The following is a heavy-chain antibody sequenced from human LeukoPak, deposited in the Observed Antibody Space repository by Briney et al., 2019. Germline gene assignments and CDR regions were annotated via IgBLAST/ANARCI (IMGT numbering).Heavy chain of an antibody. J-gene: IGHJ4*02. CDR1: Y. V-gene: IGHV4-34*01. Sequence: YXTWIRXAPGKGLEWIGEIIHTGRANYSPSLKSRLTLSVDPSMNHFSLRLSSVTAADTAVYYCARGTVLTGYASFDYWGQGALVTVSS. CDR3: ARGTVLTGYASFDY. CDR2: IIHTGRA. D-gene: IGHD3-16*01.